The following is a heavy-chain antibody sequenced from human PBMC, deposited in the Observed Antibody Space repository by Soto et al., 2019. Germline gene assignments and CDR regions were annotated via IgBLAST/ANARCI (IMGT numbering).Heavy chain of an antibody. J-gene: IGHJ4*02. D-gene: IGHD1-26*01. CDR3: ARDFELLPKYIPGY. V-gene: IGHV3-30-3*01. CDR2: ISYDGSNK. CDR1: GFTFSSYA. Sequence: GGSLRLSCAASGFTFSSYAMHWVRQAPGKGLEWVAVISYDGSNKYYADSVKGRFTISRDNSKNTLYLQMNSLRAEDTAVYYCARDFELLPKYIPGYWGQGTLVTVSS.